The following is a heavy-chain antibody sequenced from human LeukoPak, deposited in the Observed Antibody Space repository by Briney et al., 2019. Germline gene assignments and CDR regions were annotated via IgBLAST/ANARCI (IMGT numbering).Heavy chain of an antibody. CDR1: GYTFTSYD. CDR3: ARGKSGRMGDFDY. D-gene: IGHD2-15*01. V-gene: IGHV1-8*01. Sequence: ASVKVSCKASGYTFTSYDINWVRQATGQGLEWMGWMNPNSGNTGYAQKFQGRVTMTRNTSISTAYMELRSLRSDDTAVYYCARGKSGRMGDFDYWGQGTLVTVSS. J-gene: IGHJ4*02. CDR2: MNPNSGNT.